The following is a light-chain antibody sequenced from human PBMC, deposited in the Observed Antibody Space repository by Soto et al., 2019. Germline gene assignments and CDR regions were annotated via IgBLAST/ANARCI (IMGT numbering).Light chain of an antibody. CDR2: DVS. J-gene: IGLJ3*02. Sequence: QSALTQPRSVSGSPGQSVTISCTGTSSDVGGYNFVSWYQHHPGKAPKLMIYDVSKRPSGVPDRFSGSKSGNTASLTISGLQAEDEADYYCCSYAGTVTVMFGGGTKLTVL. CDR1: SSDVGGYNF. V-gene: IGLV2-11*01. CDR3: CSYAGTVTVM.